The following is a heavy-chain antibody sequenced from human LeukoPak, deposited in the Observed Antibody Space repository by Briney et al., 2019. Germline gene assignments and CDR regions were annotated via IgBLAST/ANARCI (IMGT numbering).Heavy chain of an antibody. D-gene: IGHD3-22*01. Sequence: PSETLSLTCTVSGGSISSRSHYWGWIRQPPGKGLEWIANIYSSGSTYQNPSPKSRVTISVDTSKTHFSLKLSSLTAADTAVYYCGSQFYDSSGYYFQHWGQGTLVTVSS. CDR3: GSQFYDSSGYYFQH. J-gene: IGHJ1*01. CDR1: GGSISSRSHY. V-gene: IGHV4-39*02. CDR2: IYSSGST.